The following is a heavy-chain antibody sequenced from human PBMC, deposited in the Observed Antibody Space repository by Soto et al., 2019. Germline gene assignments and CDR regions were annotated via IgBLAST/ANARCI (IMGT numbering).Heavy chain of an antibody. V-gene: IGHV1-69*13. J-gene: IGHJ6*02. CDR2: IIPIFGTA. Sequence: GASVKVSCKASGGTFSSYAISWVRQAPGQGLEWMGGIIPIFGTANYAQKFQGRVTITADESTSTAYMELSSLRSEDTAVYYCARDELNCTNGVCYTSEYYYYYYGMDVWGQGTTVTVSS. D-gene: IGHD2-8*01. CDR3: ARDELNCTNGVCYTSEYYYYYYGMDV. CDR1: GGTFSSYA.